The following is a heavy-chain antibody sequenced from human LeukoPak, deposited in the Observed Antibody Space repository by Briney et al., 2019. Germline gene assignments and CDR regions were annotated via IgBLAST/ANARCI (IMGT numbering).Heavy chain of an antibody. CDR2: IYYSGST. CDR1: GGFISSSSYY. CDR3: ARMDMVVVPAAITPGWFDP. J-gene: IGHJ5*02. V-gene: IGHV4-39*01. Sequence: PSETLSLTCTVSGGFISSSSYYWGWIRQPPGKGLEWIGSIYYSGSTYYNPSLKSRVTISVDTSKNQFSLKLSSVTAADTAVYYCARMDMVVVPAAITPGWFDPWGQGTLVTVSS. D-gene: IGHD2-2*03.